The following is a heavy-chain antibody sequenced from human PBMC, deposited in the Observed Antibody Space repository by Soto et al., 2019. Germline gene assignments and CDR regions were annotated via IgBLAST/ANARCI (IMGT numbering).Heavy chain of an antibody. J-gene: IGHJ6*02. CDR2: IIPIFGTA. CDR3: ARGGVRNCTNGVCQANRQYYYYYYGMDV. D-gene: IGHD2-8*01. V-gene: IGHV1-69*06. Sequence: SSVKVSCKASGGTFSSYAISWVRQAPGQGLEWMGGIIPIFGTASYAQKFQGRVTITADKSTSTAYMGLSSLRSEDTAVYYCARGGVRNCTNGVCQANRQYYYYYYGMDVWGQGTTVTVSS. CDR1: GGTFSSYA.